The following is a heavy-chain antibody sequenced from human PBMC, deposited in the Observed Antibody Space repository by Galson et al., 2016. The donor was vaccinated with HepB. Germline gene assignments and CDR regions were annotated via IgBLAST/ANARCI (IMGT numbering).Heavy chain of an antibody. CDR2: IKQDGSEK. D-gene: IGHD1-1*01. V-gene: IGHV3-7*05. CDR1: GFTFNSYW. Sequence: SLRLSCAASGFTFNSYWMAWVRQAPGKGLEWVANIKQDGSEKYYVDSVKGRFTISRDNAKNSLYLQMNSLRVEDTAVYYCACPTGSNWTDYWGQGTLVTVSS. CDR3: ACPTGSNWTDY. J-gene: IGHJ4*02.